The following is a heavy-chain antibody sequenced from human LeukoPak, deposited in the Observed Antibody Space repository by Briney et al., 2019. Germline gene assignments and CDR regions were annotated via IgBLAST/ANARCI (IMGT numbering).Heavy chain of an antibody. V-gene: IGHV4-59*08. CDR2: IYYSGST. J-gene: IGHJ6*02. Sequence: SETLSLTCTVSGGSISSYYWSWIRQPPGKGLEWIGYIYYSGSTNYNPSLKSRVTISVDTSKNQFSLKLSSVTAADTAVYYCARRSGGNNFYYGMDVWGQGTTVTVSS. CDR1: GGSISSYY. CDR3: ARRSGGNNFYYGMDV. D-gene: IGHD4-23*01.